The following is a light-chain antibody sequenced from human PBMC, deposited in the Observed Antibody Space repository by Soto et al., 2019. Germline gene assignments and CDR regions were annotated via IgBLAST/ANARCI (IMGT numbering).Light chain of an antibody. CDR3: QQYNNWPWT. V-gene: IGKV3-15*01. CDR2: GAS. CDR1: QSISDT. Sequence: VVSSQSQSTLSVSPGGRSTPSCKASQSISDTLAWYQQNPGQAPRLLIHGASTRATGFPARFSGSGSGTDFTLTISSLQSEDFAVYYCQQYNNWPWTFGQGTKVDI. J-gene: IGKJ1*01.